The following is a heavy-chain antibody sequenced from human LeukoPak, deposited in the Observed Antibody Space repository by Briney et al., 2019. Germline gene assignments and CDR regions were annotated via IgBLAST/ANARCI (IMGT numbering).Heavy chain of an antibody. J-gene: IGHJ6*02. V-gene: IGHV3-23*01. D-gene: IGHD2-2*01. CDR2: ISGSGGST. CDR1: GFTFSSYA. CDR3: AKDKYQLLYGMDV. Sequence: GGSLRLSCAASGFTFSSYAMSWVRQAPGKGLEWVSAISGSGGSTYYADSVKGRFTISRDNSKNTLYLEMNSLRAEDTAVYYCAKDKYQLLYGMDVWGQGTTVTVSS.